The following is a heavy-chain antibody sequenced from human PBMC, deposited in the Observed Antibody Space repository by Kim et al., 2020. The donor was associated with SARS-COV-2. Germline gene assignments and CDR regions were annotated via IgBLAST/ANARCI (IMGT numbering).Heavy chain of an antibody. D-gene: IGHD3-22*01. J-gene: IGHJ3*02. CDR2: IRSKTNSYAY. CDR1: GFIFSGYP. Sequence: GGSLRLSCAASGFIFSGYPLHWVRQASGKGLEWVGRIRSKTNSYAYGYAASGRGRITIASDDSTITAYMERLGVKTEDTYYYECNKMAGTSCFVWGAFG. CDR3: NKMAGTSCFVWGAFG. V-gene: IGHV3-73*01.